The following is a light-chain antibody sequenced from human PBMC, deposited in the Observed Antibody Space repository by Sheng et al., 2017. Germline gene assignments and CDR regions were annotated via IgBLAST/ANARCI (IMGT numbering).Light chain of an antibody. J-gene: IGKJ1*01. CDR1: QRVSSNY. V-gene: IGKV3-20*01. CDR2: DAS. CDR3: QQYGGSRT. Sequence: DIVMTQSPGTLSLSPGERATLSCRASQRVSSNYLAWYQQKPGQAPRLLIYDASKRATGIPDRFSGSGSGTDFTLTISRLEPEDFAVYYCQQYGGSRTFGQGTKVEI.